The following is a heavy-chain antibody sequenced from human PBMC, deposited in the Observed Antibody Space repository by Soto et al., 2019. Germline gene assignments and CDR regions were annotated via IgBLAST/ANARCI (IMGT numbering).Heavy chain of an antibody. D-gene: IGHD2-15*01. CDR2: ISYDGSNK. Sequence: GGSLRLSCAASGFTFSSYGMHWVRQAPGKGLEWVAVISYDGSNKYYADSVKGRFTISRDNSKNTLYLQMNSLRAEDTAVYYCAKDWVEDIVVVVAAPGGYYYHYGMDVWGPGTTVTVSS. J-gene: IGHJ6*02. V-gene: IGHV3-30*18. CDR1: GFTFSSYG. CDR3: AKDWVEDIVVVVAAPGGYYYHYGMDV.